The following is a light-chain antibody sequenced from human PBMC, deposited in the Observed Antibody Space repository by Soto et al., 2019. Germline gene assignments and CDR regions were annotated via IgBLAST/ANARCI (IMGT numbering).Light chain of an antibody. Sequence: QSALTQPPSASGSPGQSVTISCTGTSGDVGGYKYVSWYQQHPGKAPKLMVYEVSKRPSGVPDRFSGSKSGNTASLNVSGLQAEDEADYYCSSYAGSNPVVFGGGTKLTVL. J-gene: IGLJ2*01. V-gene: IGLV2-8*01. CDR1: SGDVGGYKY. CDR3: SSYAGSNPVV. CDR2: EVS.